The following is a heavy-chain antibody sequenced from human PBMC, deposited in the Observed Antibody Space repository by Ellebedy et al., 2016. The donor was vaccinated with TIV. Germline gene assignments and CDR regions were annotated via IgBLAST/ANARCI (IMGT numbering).Heavy chain of an antibody. Sequence: GESLKISXAASGFTFSSYSMNWVRQAPGKGLEWVSSISSSSSYIYYADSVKGRFTISRDNAKNSLYLQMNSLRAEDTAVYYCARDPDYYYDSSGYYIAPFDYWGQGTLVTVSS. CDR2: ISSSSSYI. CDR1: GFTFSSYS. CDR3: ARDPDYYYDSSGYYIAPFDY. V-gene: IGHV3-21*01. J-gene: IGHJ4*02. D-gene: IGHD3-22*01.